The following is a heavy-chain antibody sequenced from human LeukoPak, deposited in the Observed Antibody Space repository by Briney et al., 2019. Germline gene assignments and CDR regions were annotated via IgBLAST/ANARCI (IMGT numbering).Heavy chain of an antibody. J-gene: IGHJ4*02. V-gene: IGHV3-53*05. CDR1: GFTVSSNY. D-gene: IGHD3-16*01. Sequence: GGSLRLSCAASGFTVSSNYMNWVRQAPGKGLEWVSVIYSGGSTYYADFVKGRFTISRDNSKNTLYLQMNSLRAEDTAVYYCARVKGGSETDYWGQGTLVTVSS. CDR2: IYSGGST. CDR3: ARVKGGSETDY.